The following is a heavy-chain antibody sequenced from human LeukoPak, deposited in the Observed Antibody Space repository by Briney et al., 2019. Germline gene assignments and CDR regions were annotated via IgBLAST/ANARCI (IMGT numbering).Heavy chain of an antibody. CDR1: GGSFSGYY. CDR2: INHSGST. J-gene: IGHJ3*02. V-gene: IGHV4-34*01. CDR3: ARVEPMVRGVSALDI. D-gene: IGHD3-10*01. Sequence: PSETLSLTCAVYGGSFSGYYWSWIRQPPGKGLEWIGEINHSGSTNYNPSLKSRVTISVDTSKNQFSLKLSSVTAADTAVYYCARVEPMVRGVSALDIWGQGTMVTVSS.